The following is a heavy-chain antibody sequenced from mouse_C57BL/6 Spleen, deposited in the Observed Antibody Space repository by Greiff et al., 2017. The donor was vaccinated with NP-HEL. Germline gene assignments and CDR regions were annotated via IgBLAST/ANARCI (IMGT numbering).Heavy chain of an antibody. D-gene: IGHD2-14*01. CDR2: SRNKANDYTT. J-gene: IGHJ3*01. CDR3: ARDDYYRGFAY. V-gene: IGHV7-1*01. Sequence: EVQVVESGGGLVQSGRSLRLSCATSGFTFSDFYMEWVRQAPGKGLEWIAASRNKANDYTTEYSASVKGRFIVSRDTSQSILYLQMNALRAEDTAIYYCARDDYYRGFAYWGQGTLVTVSA. CDR1: GFTFSDFY.